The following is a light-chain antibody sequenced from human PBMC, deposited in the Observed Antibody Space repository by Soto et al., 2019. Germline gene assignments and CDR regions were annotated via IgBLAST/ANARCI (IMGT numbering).Light chain of an antibody. CDR1: QSITNW. CDR3: QQYNGYPWT. Sequence: GDRVTITCRASQSITNWLAWYQQKPGKAPKLLMFDASSLHSGVPSRFSGSGSGTEFTLTISSLQPDDFATYYCQQYNGYPWTFGLGTKVEIK. J-gene: IGKJ1*01. V-gene: IGKV1-5*01. CDR2: DAS.